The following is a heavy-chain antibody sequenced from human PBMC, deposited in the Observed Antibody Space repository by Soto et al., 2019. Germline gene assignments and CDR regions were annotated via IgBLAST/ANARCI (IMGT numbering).Heavy chain of an antibody. CDR3: ARDSSTGQNIHYYYGMDV. Sequence: PSETLSLTCTVSGGSVSSGSYYWSWIRQPPGKGLEWIGYIFYSGSTNYNPSLKSRVTISVDTSKNQFSLELRSVTAADTAVYYCARDSSTGQNIHYYYGMDVWGQGTTVTVSS. CDR1: GGSVSSGSYY. J-gene: IGHJ6*02. D-gene: IGHD2-2*01. V-gene: IGHV4-61*01. CDR2: IFYSGST.